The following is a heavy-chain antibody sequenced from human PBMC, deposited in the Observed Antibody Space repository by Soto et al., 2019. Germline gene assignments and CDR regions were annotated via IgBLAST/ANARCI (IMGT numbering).Heavy chain of an antibody. CDR1: GGSVSSGSYY. CDR2: IYYSGST. J-gene: IGHJ6*02. Sequence: NPSETLSLTCTVSGGSVSSGSYYWSWIRQPPGKGLEWVGYIYYSGSTNYNPSLKSRVTISVDTSKNQFSLKLSSVTAADTAVYYCARDGGYSSSHGLSEYYYYGMDVWGQGTTVTVSS. V-gene: IGHV4-61*01. CDR3: ARDGGYSSSHGLSEYYYYGMDV. D-gene: IGHD6-13*01.